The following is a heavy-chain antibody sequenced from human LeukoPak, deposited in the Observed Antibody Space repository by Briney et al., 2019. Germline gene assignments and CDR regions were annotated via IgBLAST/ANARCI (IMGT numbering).Heavy chain of an antibody. J-gene: IGHJ4*02. CDR3: ARYGDYEPLFDY. D-gene: IGHD4-17*01. CDR2: IYYSGST. V-gene: IGHV4-59*01. CDR1: GVSISSYY. Sequence: SETLSLTCTVSGVSISSYYWSWIRQPPGKGLEWIGYIYYSGSTNYNPSLKSRVTISVDTSKNQFSLKLSSVTAADTAVYYCARYGDYEPLFDYWGQGTLVTVSS.